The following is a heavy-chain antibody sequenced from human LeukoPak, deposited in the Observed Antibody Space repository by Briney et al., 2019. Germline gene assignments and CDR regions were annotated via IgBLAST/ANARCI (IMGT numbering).Heavy chain of an antibody. V-gene: IGHV4-4*07. Sequence: SETLSLTCTVSGGSISSYYWSWIRQPAGKGLEWIGRIYTSGSTNYNPSLKSRVTISVDTSKNQFSLKLSSVTAADTAVYYCASSLYSSSWYDYWGQGTLVTVSS. CDR3: ASSLYSSSWYDY. J-gene: IGHJ4*02. CDR2: IYTSGST. CDR1: GGSISSYY. D-gene: IGHD6-13*01.